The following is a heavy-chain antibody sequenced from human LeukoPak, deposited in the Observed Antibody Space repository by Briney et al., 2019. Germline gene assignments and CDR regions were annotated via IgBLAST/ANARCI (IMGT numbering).Heavy chain of an antibody. CDR1: GGSFSDYY. CDR3: ARGPANGQAFDY. J-gene: IGHJ4*02. D-gene: IGHD2-8*01. V-gene: IGHV3-7*01. Sequence: PSETLSLTCAVYGGSFSDYYWSWIRQPPGKGLEWVASIRDDGSEKTSVDSVKGRFTISRDNAKNSLYLQMDSLRAEDTAVYYCARGPANGQAFDYWGQGTLVSVSS. CDR2: IRDDGSEK.